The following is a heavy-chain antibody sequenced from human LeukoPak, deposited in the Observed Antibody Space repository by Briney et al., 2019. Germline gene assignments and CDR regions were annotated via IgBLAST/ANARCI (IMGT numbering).Heavy chain of an antibody. D-gene: IGHD3-22*01. CDR3: ARYYYDSSGYYWLDY. Sequence: PSETLSLTCTVSGGSISSYYWSWIRQPPGMGLEWIGYIYYSGSTNYNPSLKSRVTISVKTSKNQFSLKLSSVTAADTAVYYCARYYYDSSGYYWLDYWGQGTLVTVSS. V-gene: IGHV4-59*01. CDR1: GGSISSYY. CDR2: IYYSGST. J-gene: IGHJ4*02.